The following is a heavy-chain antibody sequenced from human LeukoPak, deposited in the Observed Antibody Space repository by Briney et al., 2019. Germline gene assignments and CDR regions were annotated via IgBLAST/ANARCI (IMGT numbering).Heavy chain of an antibody. CDR1: GDSISSSY. Sequence: SETLSLTCTVTGDSISSSYWSWVRQSPGEGLEWIGHISYSGGTNYNPSLKSRVTISLDTSKNQFSLNLTSVTAADTAVYYCARHRSSSTWYSPFDPWGQGTLVTVSS. J-gene: IGHJ5*02. V-gene: IGHV4-59*08. D-gene: IGHD6-13*01. CDR3: ARHRSSSTWYSPFDP. CDR2: ISYSGGT.